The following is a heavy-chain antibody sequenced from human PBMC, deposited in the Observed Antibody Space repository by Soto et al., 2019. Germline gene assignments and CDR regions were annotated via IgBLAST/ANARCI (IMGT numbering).Heavy chain of an antibody. D-gene: IGHD6-6*01. Sequence: VRQAPGKGLEWVAVIWYDGSNKYYADSVKGRFTISRDNSKNTLYLQMNSLRAEDTAVYYCAVASIAAHGHYYYYGMDVWGQGTTVTVSS. V-gene: IGHV3-33*01. CDR3: AVASIAAHGHYYYYGMDV. J-gene: IGHJ6*02. CDR2: IWYDGSNK.